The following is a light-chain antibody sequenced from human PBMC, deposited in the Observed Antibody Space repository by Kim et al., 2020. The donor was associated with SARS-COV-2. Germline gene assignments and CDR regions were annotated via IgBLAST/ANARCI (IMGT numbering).Light chain of an antibody. J-gene: IGKJ4*01. Sequence: SPGEEPPLSCRASRSSRSDLAWYQQRPGQTPRLLIYGTSTRATDIPARFSGSGSGTEFTLTISSLQSEDSAIYYCRQYNNWPLTFGGGTKVDIK. V-gene: IGKV3-15*01. CDR1: RSSRSD. CDR2: GTS. CDR3: RQYNNWPLT.